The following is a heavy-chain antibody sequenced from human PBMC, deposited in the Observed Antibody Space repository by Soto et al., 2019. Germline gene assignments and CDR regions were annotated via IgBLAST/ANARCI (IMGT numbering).Heavy chain of an antibody. CDR3: AKGKLAPTTPSGGGYYMDV. Sequence: EVQLVESGGDXXXXGRXXXLSCAASGFXXXXXAMHXXXXAPGKGLEWVSGIAWTGGSTGYADSVKGRFTISRDSAKNSVYLQMNSLRPEDTALYYCAKGKLAPTTPSGGGYYMDVWGKGTTVTVSS. CDR2: IAWTGGST. CDR1: GFXXXXXA. D-gene: IGHD1-26*01. J-gene: IGHJ6*03. V-gene: IGHV3-9*02.